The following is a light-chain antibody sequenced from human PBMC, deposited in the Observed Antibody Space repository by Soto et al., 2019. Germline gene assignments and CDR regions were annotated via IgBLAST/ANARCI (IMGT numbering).Light chain of an antibody. J-gene: IGLJ3*02. CDR2: EVS. CDR3: SSYTSSSTRV. V-gene: IGLV2-14*01. Sequence: QSALTQPASVSGSPGQSITISCTGTSSDVGGYNYVSWYQHHPGKAPKLMIYEVSNRPSGVSNRCSGSKSGNTASLTISGLQAEDEADYYCSSYTSSSTRVFGGGPKLTVL. CDR1: SSDVGGYNY.